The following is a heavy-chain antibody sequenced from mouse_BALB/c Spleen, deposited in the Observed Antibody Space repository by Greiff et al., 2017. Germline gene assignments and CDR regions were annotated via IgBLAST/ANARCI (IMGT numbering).Heavy chain of an antibody. D-gene: IGHD2-1*01. J-gene: IGHJ4*01. CDR1: GYTFTSYW. Sequence: QVQLQQSGAELVKPGASVKLSCKASGYTFTSYWMHWVKQRPGQGLEWIGEINPSNGRTNYNEKFKSKATLTVDKSSSTAYMQLSSLTSEDSAVYYCARGKGYYGNYDYAMDYWGQGTSVTVSS. CDR3: ARGKGYYGNYDYAMDY. CDR2: INPSNGRT. V-gene: IGHV1S81*02.